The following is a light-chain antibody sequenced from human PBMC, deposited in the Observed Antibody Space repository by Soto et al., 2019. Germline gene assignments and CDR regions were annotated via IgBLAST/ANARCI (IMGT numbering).Light chain of an antibody. V-gene: IGKV1-17*01. CDR3: LQHNRYTLT. CDR1: QSISRY. J-gene: IGKJ4*01. CDR2: SAS. Sequence: QMTQSSSSLSASVGDRVTITCRASQSISRYLNWYQQKPGKAPELLIYSASTLQSGVPSRFSGSGSWTEFSLTIRALENEDFATYYGLQHNRYTLTFGGGTKVDIK.